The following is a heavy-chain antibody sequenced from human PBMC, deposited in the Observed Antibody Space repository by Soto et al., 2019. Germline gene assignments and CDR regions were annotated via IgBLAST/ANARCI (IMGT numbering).Heavy chain of an antibody. CDR2: INSDGSST. CDR1: GFTFSRYW. CDR3: ARVKTAAQRHFDY. D-gene: IGHD6-13*01. V-gene: IGHV3-74*01. Sequence: GGSLRLSCAASGFTFSRYWMSWVRQAPGKGLEWVSRINSDGSSTSYADSVKGRFTIPRDNAKNTLYLQMNSLRAEDTAVYYCARVKTAAQRHFDYWGQGTLVTVSS. J-gene: IGHJ4*02.